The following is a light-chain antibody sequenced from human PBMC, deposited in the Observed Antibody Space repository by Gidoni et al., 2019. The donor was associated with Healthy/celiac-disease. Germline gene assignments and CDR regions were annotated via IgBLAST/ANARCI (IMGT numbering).Light chain of an antibody. V-gene: IGKV3D-20*01. CDR2: DAS. CDR3: QQYGSSIT. J-gene: IGKJ5*01. CDR1: QSVSSSY. Sequence: EIVLTQSPATLSLSPGERATLSGGAIQSVSSSYLAWYQQKPGLAPRLLIYDASSRATGIPDRFSGSGSGTDFTLTISRLEPEDFAVYYGQQYGSSITFGQGTRLEIK.